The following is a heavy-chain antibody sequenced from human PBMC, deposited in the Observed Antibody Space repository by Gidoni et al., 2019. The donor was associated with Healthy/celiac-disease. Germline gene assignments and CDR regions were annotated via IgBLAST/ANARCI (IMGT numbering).Heavy chain of an antibody. Sequence: EVQLVESGGGLVKPGGSLRLSCAASGFTFSSYSMNWVRQAPGKGLEWVSSISSSSSYIYYADSVKGRFTISRDNAKNSLYLQMNSLRAEDTAVYYCARAGDYGDPGDYFDYWGQGTLVTVSS. CDR3: ARAGDYGDPGDYFDY. D-gene: IGHD4-17*01. CDR2: ISSSSSYI. CDR1: GFTFSSYS. V-gene: IGHV3-21*01. J-gene: IGHJ4*02.